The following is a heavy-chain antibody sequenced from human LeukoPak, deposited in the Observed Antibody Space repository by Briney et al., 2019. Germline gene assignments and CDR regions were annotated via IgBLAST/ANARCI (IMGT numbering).Heavy chain of an antibody. Sequence: TGGSLRLSCAASGFTFSSYWMHWVRQATGKGLVWVSRINGDGSSTNYADSVKGRFTTSRDNAKNTLSLQMNSLRAEDTAIYYCARGVSGGAARPDYWGQGTLVTVSS. CDR3: ARGVSGGAARPDY. J-gene: IGHJ4*02. CDR1: GFTFSSYW. V-gene: IGHV3-74*01. D-gene: IGHD6-6*01. CDR2: INGDGSST.